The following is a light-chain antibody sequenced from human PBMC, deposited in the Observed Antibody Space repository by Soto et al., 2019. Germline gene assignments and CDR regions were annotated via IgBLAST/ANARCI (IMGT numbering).Light chain of an antibody. J-gene: IGLJ1*01. V-gene: IGLV2-14*02. Sequence: QSVLTQPASVSGSPGQSITISCTGTNSDVGSYNLVSWYQQHPGKAPKVIIYEGTKRPSGISNRFSGSKSGNTASLTISGLQAEDEADYNCSSYTSSSTLPLYVFGTGTKVTVL. CDR1: NSDVGSYNL. CDR3: SSYTSSSTLPLYV. CDR2: EGT.